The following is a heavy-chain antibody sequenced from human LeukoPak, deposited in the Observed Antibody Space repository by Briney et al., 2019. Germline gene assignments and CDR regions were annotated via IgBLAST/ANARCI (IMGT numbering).Heavy chain of an antibody. D-gene: IGHD4-23*01. CDR2: IYHSGST. CDR3: ARARVNLFDY. Sequence: SETLSLTCTVSGHSISSGYYWGWIRQPPGKGLEWIGSIYHSGSTYYNPSLKSRVTISVDTSKNQFSLKLSSVTAADTAVYYCARARVNLFDYWGQGTLVTVSS. J-gene: IGHJ4*02. CDR1: GHSISSGYY. V-gene: IGHV4-38-2*02.